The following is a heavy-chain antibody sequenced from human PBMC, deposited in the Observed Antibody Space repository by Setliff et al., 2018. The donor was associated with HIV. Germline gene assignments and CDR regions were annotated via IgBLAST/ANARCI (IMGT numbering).Heavy chain of an antibody. Sequence: SETLSLTCTVSGGSISGGGYYWSWIRQHPGKGLDWIGNIYYIGNTDYNPSLKSRVTISIDTSKYQFSLKLSSVTAADTAIYYCARVPRITTLRNAFDIWGQGTMVTVSS. CDR1: GGSISGGGYY. CDR2: IYYIGNT. D-gene: IGHD3-3*01. J-gene: IGHJ3*02. V-gene: IGHV4-31*03. CDR3: ARVPRITTLRNAFDI.